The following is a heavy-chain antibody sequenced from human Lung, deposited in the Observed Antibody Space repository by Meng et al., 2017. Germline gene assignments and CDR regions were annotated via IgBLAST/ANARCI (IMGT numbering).Heavy chain of an antibody. J-gene: IGHJ2*01. CDR3: ARRVRMATIMNWYFDL. V-gene: IGHV3-74*01. CDR2: INRDGSST. D-gene: IGHD5-24*01. CDR1: GFTFSSYW. Sequence: GESLKISCAASGFTFSSYWMHWVRQAPGKGLVWVSRINRDGSSTSYADSVKGRFTISRDNAKNTLYLQMNSLRAENTAVYYCARRVRMATIMNWYFDLWGRGTLVTVSS.